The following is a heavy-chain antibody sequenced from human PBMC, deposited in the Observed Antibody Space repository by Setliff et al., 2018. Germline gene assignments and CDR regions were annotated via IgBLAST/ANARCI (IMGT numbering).Heavy chain of an antibody. Sequence: LRLSCAASGFTFTAYTMNWVRQAPGQGLEWVASIDTSSYWIYYADSVKGRFAISRDNAENSLYLQMNSLRDEDTAVYYCARSESCGSTHCSPYDYWGQGTLVTVSS. CDR3: ARSESCGSTHCSPYDY. CDR2: IDTSSYWI. J-gene: IGHJ4*02. D-gene: IGHD2-2*01. V-gene: IGHV3-21*01. CDR1: GFTFTAYT.